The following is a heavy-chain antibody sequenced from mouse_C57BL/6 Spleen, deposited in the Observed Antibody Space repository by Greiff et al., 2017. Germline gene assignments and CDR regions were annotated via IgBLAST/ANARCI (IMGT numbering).Heavy chain of an antibody. CDR1: GYTFTSYW. V-gene: IGHV1-69*01. Sequence: QVQLQQSGAELVMPGASVKLSCKASGYTFTSYWMHWVKQRPGQGLEWIGEIDPSDSYTNYNQKFKGKSTLTVDKSSSTAYMQLSSLTSEDSAVYYCARRRVYDYDGFDYWGQGTTLTVSS. D-gene: IGHD2-4*01. CDR3: ARRRVYDYDGFDY. CDR2: IDPSDSYT. J-gene: IGHJ2*01.